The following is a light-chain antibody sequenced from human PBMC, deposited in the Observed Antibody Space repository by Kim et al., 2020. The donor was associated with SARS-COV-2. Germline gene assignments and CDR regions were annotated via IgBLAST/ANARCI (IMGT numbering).Light chain of an antibody. Sequence: QSITIACTGTSSDVGGYNYVSWYQQHPGKAPKLMIYDVSNRPSGVSNRFSGSKSGNTASLTISGLQAEDEADYYCSSYTSSSTLYVFGTGTQLPS. CDR2: DVS. J-gene: IGLJ1*01. V-gene: IGLV2-14*03. CDR3: SSYTSSSTLYV. CDR1: SSDVGGYNY.